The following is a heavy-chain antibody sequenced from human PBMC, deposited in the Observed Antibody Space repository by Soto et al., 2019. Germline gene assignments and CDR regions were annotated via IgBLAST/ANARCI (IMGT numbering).Heavy chain of an antibody. J-gene: IGHJ4*02. CDR1: GFTFSSYA. D-gene: IGHD3-10*01. Sequence: QVQLVESGGGVVQPGRSLRLSCAASGFTFSSYAMQWVRQAPGKGLEWVAGISYDGSNKYYADSVKGRFTISRDNSKNSLYLQMNSLRAEDTAVYYCARPDYGSGSYPDYWGQGTLVTVSS. CDR3: ARPDYGSGSYPDY. CDR2: ISYDGSNK. V-gene: IGHV3-30-3*01.